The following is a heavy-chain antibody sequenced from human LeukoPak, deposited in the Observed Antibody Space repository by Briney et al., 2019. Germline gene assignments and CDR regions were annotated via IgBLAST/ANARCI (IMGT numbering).Heavy chain of an antibody. CDR2: IYYSGST. J-gene: IGHJ3*02. CDR3: ARASPYEYYYDSSGYLGAFDI. V-gene: IGHV4-59*12. CDR1: GGSISSYY. D-gene: IGHD3-22*01. Sequence: SETLSLTCTVSGGSISSYYWSWIRQPPGKGLEWIGYIYYSGSTNYNPSLKSRVTISVDTSKNQFSLKLSSVTAADTAVYYCARASPYEYYYDSSGYLGAFDIWGQGTMVTVSS.